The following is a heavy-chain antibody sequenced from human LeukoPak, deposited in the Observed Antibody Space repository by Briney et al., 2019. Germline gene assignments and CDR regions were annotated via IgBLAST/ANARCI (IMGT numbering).Heavy chain of an antibody. CDR3: ARGALSGMDV. CDR2: IYYSGST. CDR1: GGSISSYY. Sequence: PSETLSLTCTVSGGSISSYYWSWIRQPPGKGLEWIGYIYYSGSTYYNPSLKSRVTISVDTSKNQFSLKLSSVTAADTAVYYCARGALSGMDVWGQGTTVTVSS. J-gene: IGHJ6*02. V-gene: IGHV4-59*08.